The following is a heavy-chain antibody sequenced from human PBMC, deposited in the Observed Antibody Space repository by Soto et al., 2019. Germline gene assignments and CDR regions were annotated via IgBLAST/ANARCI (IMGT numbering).Heavy chain of an antibody. V-gene: IGHV3-7*01. CDR3: AKWGEAGSDY. J-gene: IGHJ4*02. CDR1: GFIFGDYW. Sequence: EVQLVESGGGLVQPGGSLRLSCAASGFIFGDYWMSWVRQAPGKGLEWVANIKVDGSEQYYVDSVKGRFTISRDNAKNSLYLQMNSLRVEDTAVYYCAKWGEAGSDYWGQGTLVTVSS. CDR2: IKVDGSEQ. D-gene: IGHD1-26*01.